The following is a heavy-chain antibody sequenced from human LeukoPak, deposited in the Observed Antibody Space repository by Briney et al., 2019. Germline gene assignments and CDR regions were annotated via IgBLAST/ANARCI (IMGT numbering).Heavy chain of an antibody. CDR3: ARVALRAGAFDI. CDR2: IYYSGST. V-gene: IGHV4-39*07. D-gene: IGHD4-17*01. CDR1: GGSISSSSYY. J-gene: IGHJ3*02. Sequence: PSETLSLTCTVSGGSISSSSYYWGWIRQPPGKGLGWIGSIYYSGSTYYNPSLKSRVTISVDTSKNQFSLKLSSVTAADTAVYYCARVALRAGAFDIWGQGTMVTVSS.